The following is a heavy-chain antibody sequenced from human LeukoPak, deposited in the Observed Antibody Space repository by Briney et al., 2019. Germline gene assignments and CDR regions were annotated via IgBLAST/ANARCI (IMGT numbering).Heavy chain of an antibody. V-gene: IGHV1-18*01. D-gene: IGHD3-22*01. CDR1: GYTFTSYG. CDR2: ISAYNGNT. Sequence: ASVKVSCKASGYTFTSYGISWVRQAPGQGLEWMGWISAYNGNTNYAQKLQGRVTMTTDTSTSTAYMELRSLRSDDTAVYYCARFREDDYYDSSGPDYWGQGTLVTVSS. CDR3: ARFREDDYYDSSGPDY. J-gene: IGHJ4*02.